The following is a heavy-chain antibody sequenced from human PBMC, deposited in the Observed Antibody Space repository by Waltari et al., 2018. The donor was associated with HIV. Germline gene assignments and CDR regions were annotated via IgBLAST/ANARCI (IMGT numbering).Heavy chain of an antibody. J-gene: IGHJ4*02. Sequence: QVQLVQSGAEVKKPGASVKVSCKVSGYTLTELSMHWVRQAPVKGLEWMGGFDPEDGETIYAQKFQGRVTMTEVTSTDTAYMELSSLRSEDTAVYYCATERPFYYDSSGYYGVYWGQGTLVTVSS. CDR1: GYTLTELS. V-gene: IGHV1-24*01. CDR3: ATERPFYYDSSGYYGVY. CDR2: FDPEDGET. D-gene: IGHD3-22*01.